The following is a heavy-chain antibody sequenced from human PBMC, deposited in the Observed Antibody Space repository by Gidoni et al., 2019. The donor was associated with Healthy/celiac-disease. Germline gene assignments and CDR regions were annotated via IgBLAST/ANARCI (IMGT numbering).Heavy chain of an antibody. Sequence: EVQLVESGGGLVQPGGSLRLSCAASGFTFSSYWMSWVRQAPGKGREWVANIKQDGSEKYYVDSVKGRLTISRDNAKNSLYLQMNSLRAEDTAVYYCARDGYSGSYYISDYWGQGTLVTVSS. CDR1: GFTFSSYW. V-gene: IGHV3-7*01. CDR3: ARDGYSGSYYISDY. J-gene: IGHJ4*02. D-gene: IGHD1-26*01. CDR2: IKQDGSEK.